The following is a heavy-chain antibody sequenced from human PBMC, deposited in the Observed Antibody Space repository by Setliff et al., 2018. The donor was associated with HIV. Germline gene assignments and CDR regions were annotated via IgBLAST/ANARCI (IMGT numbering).Heavy chain of an antibody. CDR1: GGTFSSYA. D-gene: IGHD3-22*01. Sequence: GASVKVSCKASGGTFSSYAISWVRQAPGQGLEWVGGIIPIFGTANYAQKFQGRVTITTDESTSTAYMELSSLRSEDTAVYYCASSYYYDSSGYSEPRYYYYGMDVWGQGTTVTVSS. CDR3: ASSYYYDSSGYSEPRYYYYGMDV. J-gene: IGHJ6*02. CDR2: IIPIFGTA. V-gene: IGHV1-69*05.